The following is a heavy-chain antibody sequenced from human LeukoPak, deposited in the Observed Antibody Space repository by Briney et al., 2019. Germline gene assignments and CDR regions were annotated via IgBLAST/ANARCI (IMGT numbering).Heavy chain of an antibody. J-gene: IGHJ4*02. V-gene: IGHV1-2*02. CDR1: GYTFTGYF. CDR3: ARVTGGGDYFDY. Sequence: ASVKVSCKASGYTFTGYFIHWVRQAPGQGLEWMGWIYANSGGTNYAQKVQGRVTMTRDTSISTAYMELSSLRSDDTAFYYCARVTGGGDYFDYWGQGTLVTVSS. D-gene: IGHD3-10*01. CDR2: IYANSGGT.